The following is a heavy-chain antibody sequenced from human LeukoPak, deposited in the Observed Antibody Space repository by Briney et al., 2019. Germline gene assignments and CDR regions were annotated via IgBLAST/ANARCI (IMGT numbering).Heavy chain of an antibody. V-gene: IGHV3-30-3*01. CDR1: GFTFSSYA. J-gene: IGHJ4*02. Sequence: PGRSLRLSCAASGFTFSSYAMHWVRQAPGKGLEWVAVISYDGSNKYYADSVKGRFTISRDNSKNTLYLQMNSLRAEDTAVYYCARDLEMVRVLDYWGQGTLVTVSS. D-gene: IGHD3-10*01. CDR2: ISYDGSNK. CDR3: ARDLEMVRVLDY.